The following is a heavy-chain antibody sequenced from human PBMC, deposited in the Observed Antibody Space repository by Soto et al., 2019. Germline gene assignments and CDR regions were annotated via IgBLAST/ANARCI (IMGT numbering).Heavy chain of an antibody. CDR2: INAANGDT. D-gene: IGHD6-13*01. V-gene: IGHV1-3*01. Sequence: SAVKVSCKACGYTFPSYGIYWVRQAPGEPLEWMGGINAANGDTKYSPKSQGRVTITRDTSASTAYMELSSLRSEDTAVYYCVRRQGSATGIDWFDPGGQGTLVTVS. CDR1: GYTFPSYG. J-gene: IGHJ5*02. CDR3: VRRQGSATGIDWFDP.